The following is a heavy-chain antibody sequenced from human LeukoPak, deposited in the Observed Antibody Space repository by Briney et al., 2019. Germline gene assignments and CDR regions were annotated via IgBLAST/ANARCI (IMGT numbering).Heavy chain of an antibody. J-gene: IGHJ6*02. V-gene: IGHV3-33*01. D-gene: IGHD2-2*01. CDR1: GFTFSSYG. Sequence: TGGSLRLSCAASGFTFSSYGMYWVRQAPGKGLEWVAVIWYDGSNEYYADSVKGRFTISRDNSKNTLYLQMNSLRAEDTAVYYCAREIYCTGTNCRRSYYYYHYYGMDVWGQGTTVTVSS. CDR3: AREIYCTGTNCRRSYYYYHYYGMDV. CDR2: IWYDGSNE.